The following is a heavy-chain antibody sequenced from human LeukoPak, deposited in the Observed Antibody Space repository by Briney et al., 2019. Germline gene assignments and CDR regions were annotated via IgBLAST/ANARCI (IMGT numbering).Heavy chain of an antibody. Sequence: PGGSLRLSWAASGFTFSSYGTQWVRQAPGRGLGWGAFIRYDGSNKYCADSVKGRFTISRDNSSNSLYPQLNTLRAEDTAVYYCAIPPLSGTGSSRSLAGMDVWGQGTTVTVSS. V-gene: IGHV3-30*02. CDR2: IRYDGSNK. CDR3: AIPPLSGTGSSRSLAGMDV. D-gene: IGHD3-10*01. J-gene: IGHJ6*02. CDR1: GFTFSSYG.